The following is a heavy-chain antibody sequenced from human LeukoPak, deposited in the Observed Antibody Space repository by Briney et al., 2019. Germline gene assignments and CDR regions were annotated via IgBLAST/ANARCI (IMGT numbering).Heavy chain of an antibody. Sequence: PGGSLRLSCAASGFIFSSYNMNWVRQAPGKGLEWVSSISSSSTYIYYADSVKGRFTISRDNAKNSLYLRMNSLRAEDTAVYCCARDFRAAFDPWGQGTLVTVSS. D-gene: IGHD3-10*01. J-gene: IGHJ5*02. CDR2: ISSSSTYI. CDR3: ARDFRAAFDP. V-gene: IGHV3-21*01. CDR1: GFIFSSYN.